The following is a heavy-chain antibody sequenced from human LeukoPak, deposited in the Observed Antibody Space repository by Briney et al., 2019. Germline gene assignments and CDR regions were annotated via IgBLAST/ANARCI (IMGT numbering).Heavy chain of an antibody. D-gene: IGHD2-2*01. CDR3: AREYCSSTSCHFYYYGMDV. V-gene: IGHV3-23*01. CDR2: ISGSGGST. CDR1: GFTFSSYA. J-gene: IGHJ6*02. Sequence: GGSLRLSCAASGFTFSSYAMSWVRQAPGEGLEWVSAISGSGGSTYYADSLKGRFTISRDNSKNTLYLQMNSLRAEDTAVYYCAREYCSSTSCHFYYYGMDVWGQGTTVTVSS.